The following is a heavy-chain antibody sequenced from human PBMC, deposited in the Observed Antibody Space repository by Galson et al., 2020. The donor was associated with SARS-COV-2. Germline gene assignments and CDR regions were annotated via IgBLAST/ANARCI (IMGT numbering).Heavy chain of an antibody. CDR2: ISTNREYI. Sequence: GGSLRLSCEASGFTLNASSMSWVRQAPGKGLEWVSSISTNREYIYSVDSVKGRCTISRDNAKKSVYLQKNSLRAEDTAVYYCVREASWAMFGMEGWGEGTTVTVAT. J-gene: IGHJ6*04. CDR3: VREASWAMFGMEG. D-gene: IGHD1-26*01. CDR1: GFTLNASS. V-gene: IGHV3-21*01.